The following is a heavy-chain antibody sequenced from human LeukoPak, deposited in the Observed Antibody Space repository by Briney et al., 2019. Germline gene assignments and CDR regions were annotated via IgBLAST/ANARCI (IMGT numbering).Heavy chain of an antibody. Sequence: GGSLRLSCAASGFSFSSCAMSWVRQAPGKGPQWVSGVSDDGNSRYYADSLKGRFTISRDNSANTVYLQMNKLADDDTAVYYCVKEGEGHSYAPKSVPPTWGQGTLVTVSS. CDR1: GFSFSSCA. CDR2: VSDDGNSR. J-gene: IGHJ5*02. V-gene: IGHV3-23*01. D-gene: IGHD5-18*01. CDR3: VKEGEGHSYAPKSVPPT.